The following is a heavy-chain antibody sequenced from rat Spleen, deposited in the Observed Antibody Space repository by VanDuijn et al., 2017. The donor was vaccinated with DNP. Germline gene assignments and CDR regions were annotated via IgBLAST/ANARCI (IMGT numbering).Heavy chain of an antibody. J-gene: IGHJ3*01. CDR3: SRHDEGNYYDGSNWFAY. D-gene: IGHD1-12*02. Sequence: EVQLVESGGDLVQPGRSLKLSCVASGFTFNNYWMTWIRQVPGKGLEWVATINGGGGSTYYRDSVKGRFTISRDNAKSTLYLQMDSLRSEDTATYYCSRHDEGNYYDGSNWFAYWGQGTLVTVSS. V-gene: IGHV5-31*01. CDR2: INGGGGST. CDR1: GFTFNNYW.